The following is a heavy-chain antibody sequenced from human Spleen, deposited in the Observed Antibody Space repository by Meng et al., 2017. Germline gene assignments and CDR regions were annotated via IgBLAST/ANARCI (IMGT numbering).Heavy chain of an antibody. CDR1: GGSISSSSYY. D-gene: IGHD4-11*01. J-gene: IGHJ4*02. CDR2: IYYSGST. CDR3: ARGPTTMAHDFDY. V-gene: IGHV4-39*07. Sequence: QLQLQESGPGLVKPSETPSLTCTVSGGSISSSSYYWGWIRQPPGKGLEWIGSIYYSGSTYYNPSLKSRVTISVDTSKNQFSLKLSSVTAADSAVYYCARGPTTMAHDFDYWGQGTLVTVSS.